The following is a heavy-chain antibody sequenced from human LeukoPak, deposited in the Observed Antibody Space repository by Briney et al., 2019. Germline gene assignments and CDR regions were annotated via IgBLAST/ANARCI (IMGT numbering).Heavy chain of an antibody. CDR3: ARHTVRGVIKPYNWFDP. J-gene: IGHJ5*02. CDR1: GGTFSSYA. V-gene: IGHV1-69*06. CDR2: IIPIFGTT. Sequence: GASVKVSCKTSGGTFSSYAITWVRQTPGQGLEWMGGIIPIFGTTNYAQKFQDRVTITADKSTSTAYMKLSSLRSEDTAVYYCARHTVRGVIKPYNWFDPWGQGTLVTVSS. D-gene: IGHD3-10*01.